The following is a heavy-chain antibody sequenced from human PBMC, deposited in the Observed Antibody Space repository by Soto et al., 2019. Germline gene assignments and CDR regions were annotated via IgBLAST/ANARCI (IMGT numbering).Heavy chain of an antibody. CDR2: ISSSSSYI. CDR3: ARDYSSSWDYYYGMDV. V-gene: IGHV3-21*01. Sequence: GGSLRLSCAASGFTFSSYSMNWVRQAPGKGLEWVSSISSSSSYIYYADSVKGRFTISRDNAKNSLYLQMNSLRAEDTAVYYWARDYSSSWDYYYGMDVWGQGTTVTVSS. CDR1: GFTFSSYS. D-gene: IGHD6-13*01. J-gene: IGHJ6*02.